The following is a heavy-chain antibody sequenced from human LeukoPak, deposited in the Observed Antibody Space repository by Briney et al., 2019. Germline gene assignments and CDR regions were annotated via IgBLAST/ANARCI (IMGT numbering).Heavy chain of an antibody. CDR1: GYTFTGYY. CDR2: INPNSGGT. J-gene: IGHJ5*02. V-gene: IGHV1-2*06. Sequence: ASVKVSCKASGYTFTGYYMHWVRQAPGQGLEWMGRINPNSGGTNYAQKFQGRVTMTRDTSISTAYMELRSLRSDDTAVYYCARLNARGNWFDPWGQGTLVTVSS. CDR3: ARLNARGNWFDP.